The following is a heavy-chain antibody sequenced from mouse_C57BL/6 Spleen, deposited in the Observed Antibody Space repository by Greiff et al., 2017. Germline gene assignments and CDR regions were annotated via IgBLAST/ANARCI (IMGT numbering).Heavy chain of an antibody. CDR3: ARRGYGSNYAWFAY. CDR1: GYTFTDYN. D-gene: IGHD1-1*01. J-gene: IGHJ3*01. Sequence: EVQLQQSGPELVKPGASVKIPCKASGYTFTDYNMDWVKQSHGKSLEWIGDINPNNGGTIYNQKFKGKATLTVDKSSSTAYMELRSLTSEDTAVYYCARRGYGSNYAWFAYWGQGTLVTVSA. CDR2: INPNNGGT. V-gene: IGHV1-18*01.